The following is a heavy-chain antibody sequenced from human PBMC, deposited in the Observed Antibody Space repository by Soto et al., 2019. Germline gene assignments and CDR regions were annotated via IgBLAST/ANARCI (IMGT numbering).Heavy chain of an antibody. CDR2: IIPIFGTA. Sequence: SVKVSCKASGGTFSSYAISWVRQGPGQGLEWMGGIIPIFGTANYAQKFQGRVTITADESTSTAYMELSSLRSEDTAVYYCASASSRWYGTSSHNWFDPWGQGTLVTVSA. V-gene: IGHV1-69*13. CDR1: GGTFSSYA. D-gene: IGHD6-13*01. CDR3: ASASSRWYGTSSHNWFDP. J-gene: IGHJ5*02.